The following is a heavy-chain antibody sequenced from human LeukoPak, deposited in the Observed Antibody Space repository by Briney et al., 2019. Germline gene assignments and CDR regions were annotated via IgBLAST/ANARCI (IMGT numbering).Heavy chain of an antibody. CDR1: GYSFTSYW. V-gene: IGHV5-10-1*01. D-gene: IGHD6-19*01. Sequence: GESLRISCKGSGYSFTSYWISWVRQMPGKGLEWMGKIDPSDSYTNYSPSFQGHVTISADKSINTAYLQWSGLKTSDTAMYYCARHPRSGGWYGQFDYWGQGTLVTVSS. CDR3: ARHPRSGGWYGQFDY. J-gene: IGHJ4*02. CDR2: IDPSDSYT.